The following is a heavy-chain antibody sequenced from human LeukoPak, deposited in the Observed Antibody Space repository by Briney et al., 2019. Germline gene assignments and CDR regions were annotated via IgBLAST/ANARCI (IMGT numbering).Heavy chain of an antibody. CDR1: GGSISSRSSY. CDR3: ASPTDDYESSGDFDY. D-gene: IGHD3-22*01. J-gene: IGHJ4*02. V-gene: IGHV4-39*01. Sequence: SEPLSLTCTVSGGSISSRSSYWGWIRHPPGKGREGIGSIFYSGNTYYNPWLRSRVTITFDASKNQFSLRPSSVTAADTAVYYCASPTDDYESSGDFDYWGQGTLVTVSS. CDR2: IFYSGNT.